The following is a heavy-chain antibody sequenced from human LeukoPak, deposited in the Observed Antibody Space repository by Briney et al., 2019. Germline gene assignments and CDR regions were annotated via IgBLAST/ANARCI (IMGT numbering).Heavy chain of an antibody. V-gene: IGHV4-31*03. J-gene: IGHJ4*02. CDR3: ASGYSSGWYIDY. CDR1: GGSISSGGYY. D-gene: IGHD6-19*01. CDR2: IYYSGST. Sequence: SETLSLTCTVSGGSISSGGYYWSWIRQHPGKGLEWIGYIYYSGSTYYNPSLKSRVTISVDTSKNQFSLKLSSVTAVDTAVYYCASGYSSGWYIDYWGQGTLVTVSS.